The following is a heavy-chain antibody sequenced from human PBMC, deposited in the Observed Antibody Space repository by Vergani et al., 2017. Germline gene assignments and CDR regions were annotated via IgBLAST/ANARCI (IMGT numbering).Heavy chain of an antibody. V-gene: IGHV1-3*01. J-gene: IGHJ6*03. CDR3: ARAQSSSPRYYYMDV. CDR2: INAGNGNT. CDR1: GYSFTSYW. Sequence: VQLVQSGAEVKKPGESLRISCKGSGYSFTSYWISWVRQAPGQRLEWMGWINAGNGNTKYSQKFQGRVTITRDTSASTAYMELSSLRSEDTAVYYCARAQSSSPRYYYMDVWGKGTTVTVSS. D-gene: IGHD6-13*01.